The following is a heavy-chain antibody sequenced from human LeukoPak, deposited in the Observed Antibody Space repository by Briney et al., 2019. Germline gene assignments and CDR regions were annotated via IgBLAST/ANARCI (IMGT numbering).Heavy chain of an antibody. CDR1: GFTFSSYG. V-gene: IGHV3-33*08. J-gene: IGHJ4*02. CDR2: IWYDGSNK. CDR3: ARDLYFGSGSYCIGY. Sequence: PGGSLRLSCAASGFTFSSYGMHGVRQAPGKGLEWVAVIWYDGSNKYYADSVKGRFTISRDNSKNTLYLQMNSLRAEDTAVYYCARDLYFGSGSYCIGYWGQGTLVTVSS. D-gene: IGHD3-10*01.